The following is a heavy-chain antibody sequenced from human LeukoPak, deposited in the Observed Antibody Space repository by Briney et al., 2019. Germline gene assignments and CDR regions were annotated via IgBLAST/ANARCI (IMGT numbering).Heavy chain of an antibody. D-gene: IGHD6-19*01. CDR1: GGSIKSNNW. Sequence: PSGTLSLTCAVSGGSIKSNNWWSWVRQPPGKGLEWIGEIYHSGSTNYNPSLESRVTVSVDKSKNQFSLDLSSVTAADTAVYYCARSTAVAGPKGPRGSPYYFDYWGQGTLVTVSS. V-gene: IGHV4-4*02. CDR3: ARSTAVAGPKGPRGSPYYFDY. CDR2: IYHSGST. J-gene: IGHJ4*02.